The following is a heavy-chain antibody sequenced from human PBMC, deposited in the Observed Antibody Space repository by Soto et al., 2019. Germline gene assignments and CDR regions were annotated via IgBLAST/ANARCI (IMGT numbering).Heavy chain of an antibody. CDR1: GFTFSSYG. Sequence: QVQLVESGGGVVQPGRSPRLSCAASGFTFSSYGMHWVRQAPGKGLEWVAVISYDGSNKYYADSVKGRFTISRDNSKNTLYLQMNSPRADDTAVYYCAKARLMVYAIRYYYYGMDVWGQGTTVTVSS. V-gene: IGHV3-30*18. CDR2: ISYDGSNK. CDR3: AKARLMVYAIRYYYYGMDV. D-gene: IGHD2-8*01. J-gene: IGHJ6*02.